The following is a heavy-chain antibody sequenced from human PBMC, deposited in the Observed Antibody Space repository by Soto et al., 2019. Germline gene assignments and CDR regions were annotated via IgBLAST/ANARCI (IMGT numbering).Heavy chain of an antibody. V-gene: IGHV1-58*02. J-gene: IGHJ4*02. CDR3: AAKLYSSGGGH. CDR2: IVVGSGHT. D-gene: IGHD6-19*01. Sequence: QMQLVQSGPEVKKPGTSVKVSCKASGFPFSSSAMQWVRQARGQRLEWIGWIVVGSGHTNYAQKFQERVTITRDMSTTTAYMELSSLRFEDTAVYYCAAKLYSSGGGHWGQGTLVTVSS. CDR1: GFPFSSSA.